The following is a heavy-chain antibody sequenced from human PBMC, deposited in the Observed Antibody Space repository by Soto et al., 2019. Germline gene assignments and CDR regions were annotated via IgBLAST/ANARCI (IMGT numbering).Heavy chain of an antibody. Sequence: ASVKVSCKASGYTFTAYYIHWVRQAPGQGLEWMGWISPNSRDTNHAQKFQGRVTMTRDASTRTAYMELSRLRSDDTAVYYCAKDEGGIFDSWGQGTLVTVSS. J-gene: IGHJ4*01. CDR1: GYTFTAYY. D-gene: IGHD3-16*01. CDR3: AKDEGGIFDS. CDR2: ISPNSRDT. V-gene: IGHV1-2*02.